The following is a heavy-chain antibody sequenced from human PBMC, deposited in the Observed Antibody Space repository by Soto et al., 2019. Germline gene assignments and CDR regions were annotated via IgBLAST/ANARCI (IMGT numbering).Heavy chain of an antibody. CDR1: GGSISSYY. CDR2: IYYSGST. Sequence: SETLSLTCTVSGGSISSYYWSWIRQPPGKGLEWIGYIYYSGSTNYNPSLKSRVTISVDTSKNQFSLKLSSVTAADTAVYYCARVGGSYFYYYYYGMDVWGQGTTVTVS. D-gene: IGHD1-26*01. V-gene: IGHV4-59*01. J-gene: IGHJ6*02. CDR3: ARVGGSYFYYYYYGMDV.